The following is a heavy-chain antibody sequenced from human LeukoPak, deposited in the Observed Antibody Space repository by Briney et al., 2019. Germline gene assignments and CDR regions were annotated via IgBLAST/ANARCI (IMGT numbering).Heavy chain of an antibody. CDR3: ARGYYYDSSAGPSEY. D-gene: IGHD3-22*01. CDR1: GYTFTAYY. V-gene: IGHV1-46*01. J-gene: IGHJ4*02. Sequence: ASVKVSFKASGYTFTAYYMHWVRQAPGQGLEWMGIINPSGGITGYAQKFQGRVTMARDTSTSTVYMELSSLRSEDTAVYYCARGYYYDSSAGPSEYWGQGTLVTVSS. CDR2: INPSGGIT.